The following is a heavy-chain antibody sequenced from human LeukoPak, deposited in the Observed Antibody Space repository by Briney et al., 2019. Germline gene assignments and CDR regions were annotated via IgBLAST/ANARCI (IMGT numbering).Heavy chain of an antibody. V-gene: IGHV3-7*01. CDR1: GFTFSGHW. Sequence: GSLRLSCAASGFTFSGHWMSWVRQAPGEGLEWVANINQGGSDKYYVDSVKGRFTISRDNANNLLYLQMNSLRGEDTAVYYCTRDRSRAEDDWGQGTLVTVSS. CDR3: TRDRSRAEDD. D-gene: IGHD1-14*01. CDR2: INQGGSDK. J-gene: IGHJ4*02.